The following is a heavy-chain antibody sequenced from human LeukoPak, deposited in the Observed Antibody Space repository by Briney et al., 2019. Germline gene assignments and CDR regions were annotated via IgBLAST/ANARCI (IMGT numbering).Heavy chain of an antibody. CDR1: GGTFSSYA. CDR2: IIPIFGTA. D-gene: IGHD3-10*01. V-gene: IGHV1-69*05. Sequence: VASVKVSCKASGGTFSSYAISWVRQAPGQGLEWVGGIIPIFGTANYAQKFQGRVTITTDESTSTAYMELSSLRSEDTAVYYCATPKYGSGSYYSNFDYWGQGTLVTVSS. CDR3: ATPKYGSGSYYSNFDY. J-gene: IGHJ4*02.